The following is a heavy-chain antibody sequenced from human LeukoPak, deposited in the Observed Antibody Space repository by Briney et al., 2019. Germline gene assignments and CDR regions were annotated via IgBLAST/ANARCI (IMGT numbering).Heavy chain of an antibody. Sequence: SETLSLTCTVSGGSISSYYWSWIRQPPGKGLELIGYIYYSGSTNYNPSLKSRVTISVDTSKNQFSLKLSSVTAADTAVYYCARQNSDFWSGRQYYLDYWGQGTLVTVSS. V-gene: IGHV4-59*08. D-gene: IGHD3-3*01. CDR3: ARQNSDFWSGRQYYLDY. CDR1: GGSISSYY. J-gene: IGHJ4*02. CDR2: IYYSGST.